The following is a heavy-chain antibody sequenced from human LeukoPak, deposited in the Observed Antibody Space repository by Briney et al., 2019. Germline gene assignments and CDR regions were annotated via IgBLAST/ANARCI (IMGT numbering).Heavy chain of an antibody. CDR2: INTNGANT. V-gene: IGHV3-64*05. J-gene: IGHJ4*02. Sequence: GGSLRLSCAASGFTFSAFWMHWVRQAPGKGLESVSSINTNGANTYYADSVKGRFTISRDNSRNTVYVQMNSLTPEDTAVYYCVKGLDYSSSQMDSWGQGTLVTVSS. CDR3: VKGLDYSSSQMDS. CDR1: GFTFSAFW. D-gene: IGHD6-6*01.